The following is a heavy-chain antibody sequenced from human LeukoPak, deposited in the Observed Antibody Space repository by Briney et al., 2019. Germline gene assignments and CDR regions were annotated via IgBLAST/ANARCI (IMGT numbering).Heavy chain of an antibody. Sequence: ASVKVSCKASGGTFSSYAISWVRQATGQGLEWLGWMNPDSGDTAYVQKFQGRITMTRSTSISTAYMELSSLRSEDTAVYYCARGLGTYDSSELTWPMISFWGQGTLVTVSS. CDR1: GGTFSSYA. J-gene: IGHJ4*02. D-gene: IGHD3-22*01. CDR2: MNPDSGDT. CDR3: ARGLGTYDSSELTWPMISF. V-gene: IGHV1-8*02.